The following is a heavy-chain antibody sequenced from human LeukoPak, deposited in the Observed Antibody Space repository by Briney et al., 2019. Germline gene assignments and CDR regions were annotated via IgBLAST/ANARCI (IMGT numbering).Heavy chain of an antibody. CDR2: ISSSSSYI. J-gene: IGHJ4*02. V-gene: IGHV3-21*01. D-gene: IGHD6-13*01. CDR3: ARDVAHIAATNY. Sequence: GGSLRLSCAASGFTFSSYSMNWVRQAPGKGLEWVSSISSSSSYIYCADSVKGRFTISRDNAKNSLYLQMNSLRAEDTAVYYCARDVAHIAATNYWGQGTLVTVSS. CDR1: GFTFSSYS.